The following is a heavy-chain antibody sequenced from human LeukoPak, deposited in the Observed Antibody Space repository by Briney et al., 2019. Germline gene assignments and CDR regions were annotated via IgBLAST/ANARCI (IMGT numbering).Heavy chain of an antibody. V-gene: IGHV3-23*01. CDR3: ARDYRGSYRDY. CDR2: VSGSGAHT. Sequence: GGSLRLSCAASGFTFSSYAMTWVRQAPGKGLQWVSAVSGSGAHTYYADSVKGRFTISRDNSKNTLYLQMNSLRAEDTAVYYCARDYRGSYRDYWGQGTLVTVSS. J-gene: IGHJ4*02. CDR1: GFTFSSYA. D-gene: IGHD1-26*01.